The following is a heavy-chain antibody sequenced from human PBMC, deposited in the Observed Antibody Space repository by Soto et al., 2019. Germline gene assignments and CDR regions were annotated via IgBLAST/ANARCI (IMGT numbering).Heavy chain of an antibody. V-gene: IGHV4-30-2*01. J-gene: IGHJ3*02. CDR2: IYQSGST. CDR1: GGSLSSSAYS. Sequence: PSETLSLTCAVSGGSLSSSAYSWSWIRQPPGKGLEWIGFIYQSGSTYYNPSLKSRVTMSLDRPKNQFSLKLSSVTAADTAVYYCARELLFYDSDGFSWDDAFDIRGRGTMVTVSS. CDR3: ARELLFYDSDGFSWDDAFDI. D-gene: IGHD3-22*01.